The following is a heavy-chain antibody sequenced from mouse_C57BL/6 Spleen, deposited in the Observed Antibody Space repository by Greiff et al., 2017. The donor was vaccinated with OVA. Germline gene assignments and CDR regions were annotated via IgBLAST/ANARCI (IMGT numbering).Heavy chain of an antibody. CDR2: IYPGSGNT. CDR3: AREGLLLRGFDY. D-gene: IGHD1-1*01. CDR1: GYTFTDYY. V-gene: IGHV1-76*01. Sequence: QVQLKESGAELVRPGASVKLSCKASGYTFTDYYINWVKQRPGQGLEWIARIYPGSGNTYYNEKFKGKATLTAEKSSSTAYMQLSSLTSEDSAVYFCAREGLLLRGFDYWGQGTTLTVSS. J-gene: IGHJ2*01.